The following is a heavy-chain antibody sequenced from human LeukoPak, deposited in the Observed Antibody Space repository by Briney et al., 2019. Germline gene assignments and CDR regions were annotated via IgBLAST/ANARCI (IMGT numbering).Heavy chain of an antibody. CDR3: TTDGKMDYGSGSYYGYFGY. J-gene: IGHJ4*02. CDR1: GFTFGDYT. D-gene: IGHD3-10*01. V-gene: IGHV3-15*01. CDR2: SRSKTDGGTT. Sequence: GGSLRLSCTASGFTFGDYTMSWVRQAPGKGLEWVGCSRSKTDGGTTDYAAPVKGRFTISRDDSKNTLYLQMNSLKTEDTAVYYCTTDGKMDYGSGSYYGYFGYWGQGTLVTVSS.